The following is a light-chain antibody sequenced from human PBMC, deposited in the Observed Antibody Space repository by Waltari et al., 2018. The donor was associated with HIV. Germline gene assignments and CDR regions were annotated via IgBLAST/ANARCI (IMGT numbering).Light chain of an antibody. CDR1: ALPKQY. J-gene: IGLJ3*02. CDR3: LSADTSVTWV. V-gene: IGLV3-25*03. CDR2: KDT. Sequence: SYELTQPPSVPVSPGQTARITCSGDALPKQYAYWYQQKPGQAPVLVIYKDTERPSGIPERFSGSSSGTTVTLTISGVQAEDDADYYCLSADTSVTWVFGGGTKLTVL.